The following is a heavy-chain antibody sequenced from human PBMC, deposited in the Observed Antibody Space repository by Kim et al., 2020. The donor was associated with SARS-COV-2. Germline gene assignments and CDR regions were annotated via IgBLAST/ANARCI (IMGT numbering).Heavy chain of an antibody. J-gene: IGHJ6*02. V-gene: IGHV4-30-2*01. Sequence: SETLSLTCAVSGGSISSGGYSWSWIRQPPGKGLEWIGYIYYSGSTYYNPSLKSRVTISVDRSKNQFSLKLSSVTAADTAVYYCARQTMVRGEYYYYYYGMDVWGQGTTVTVS. CDR1: GGSISSGGYS. D-gene: IGHD3-10*01. CDR3: ARQTMVRGEYYYYYYGMDV. CDR2: IYYSGST.